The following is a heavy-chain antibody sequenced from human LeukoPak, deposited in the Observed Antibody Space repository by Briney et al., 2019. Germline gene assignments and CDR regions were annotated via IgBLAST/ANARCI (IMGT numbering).Heavy chain of an antibody. CDR1: GFTFSSYG. D-gene: IGHD3-22*01. CDR2: ISYDGSNK. J-gene: IGHJ4*02. Sequence: PGRSLRLSCAASGFTFSSYGMHWVRQAPGKGLEWVAVISYDGSNKYYADSVKGRFTISRDNSKNTLYLQMNSLRAGDTAVYYCAIDRDYYDSGFDYWGQGTLVIVTS. V-gene: IGHV3-30*03. CDR3: AIDRDYYDSGFDY.